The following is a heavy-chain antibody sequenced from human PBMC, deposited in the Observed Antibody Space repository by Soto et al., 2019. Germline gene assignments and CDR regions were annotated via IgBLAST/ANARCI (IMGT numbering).Heavy chain of an antibody. CDR3: ARDLRGAAPS. Sequence: SLRLSCAASGFTFSSYAMRWFRQAPGKGLEWVAVISYDGSNKYYADSVKGRFTISRDNSKNTLYLQMNSLRAEDTAVYYCARDLRGAAPSWGQGTLVTVSS. J-gene: IGHJ5*02. D-gene: IGHD1-26*01. CDR2: ISYDGSNK. CDR1: GFTFSSYA. V-gene: IGHV3-30-3*01.